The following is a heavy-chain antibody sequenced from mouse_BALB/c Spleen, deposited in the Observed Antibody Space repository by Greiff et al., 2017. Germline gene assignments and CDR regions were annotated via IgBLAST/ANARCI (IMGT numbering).Heavy chain of an antibody. J-gene: IGHJ3*01. V-gene: IGHV1-7*01. Sequence: QVQLQQSGAELAKPGASVKMSCKASGYTFTSYWMHWVKQRPGQGLEWIGYINPSTGYTEYNQKFKDKATLTADKSSSTAYMQLSSLTSEDSAVYDCASYGNPFAYWGQGTLVTVSA. CDR1: GYTFTSYW. CDR3: ASYGNPFAY. CDR2: INPSTGYT. D-gene: IGHD2-1*01.